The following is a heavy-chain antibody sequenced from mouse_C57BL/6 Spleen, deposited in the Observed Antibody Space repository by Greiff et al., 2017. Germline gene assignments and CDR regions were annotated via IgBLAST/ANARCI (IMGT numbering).Heavy chain of an antibody. V-gene: IGHV1-82*01. J-gene: IGHJ3*01. CDR3: ARTTMVTKGFAY. Sequence: VQLQQSGPELVKPGASVKISCKASGYAFSSSWMNWVKQRPGKGLEWIGRIYPGDGDTNYNGKFKGKATLTADKSSSTAYMQLSSLTSEDSAVDLCARTTMVTKGFAYWGQGTLVTVSA. CDR2: IYPGDGDT. CDR1: GYAFSSSW. D-gene: IGHD2-2*01.